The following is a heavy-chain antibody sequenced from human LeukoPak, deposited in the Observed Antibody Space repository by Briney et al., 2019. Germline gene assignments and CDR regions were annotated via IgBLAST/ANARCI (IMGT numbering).Heavy chain of an antibody. D-gene: IGHD4-17*01. V-gene: IGHV3-23*01. CDR1: GFTFSSYG. J-gene: IGHJ5*02. CDR3: ARGGGDYAGGWFDP. CDR2: ISGSGGST. Sequence: GGSLRLSCAASGFTFSSYGMSWVRQAPGKGLEWVSAISGSGGSTYYADSVKGRFTISRDNSKNTLYLQMNSLRAEDTAVYYCARGGGDYAGGWFDPWGQGTLVTVSS.